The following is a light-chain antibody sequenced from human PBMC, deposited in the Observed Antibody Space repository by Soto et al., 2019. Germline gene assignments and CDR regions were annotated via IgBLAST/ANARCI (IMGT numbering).Light chain of an antibody. V-gene: IGKV3-15*01. Sequence: EIVMTQSPATLSVSPGERATLSCRASQSVSNNLVWYQQKPGQAPRLLIYDASTRAAGIPARFSGSGSGTEFTLTISSLQSEDFAVYFCQQYHNWPLTFGPGTKVDI. CDR1: QSVSNN. J-gene: IGKJ3*01. CDR2: DAS. CDR3: QQYHNWPLT.